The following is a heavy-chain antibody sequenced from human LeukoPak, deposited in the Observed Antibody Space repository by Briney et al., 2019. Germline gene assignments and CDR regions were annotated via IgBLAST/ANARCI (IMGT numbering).Heavy chain of an antibody. Sequence: ASVKVSCKASGYIFTGNYLHWVRQAPGQGLEWMGWLNPNSGDTRYAQKFQGRVTMTRDTSISTAYMELSSLTSDDTAVYYCTRDYSGSFGDYWGQGTLVVVSS. D-gene: IGHD6-19*01. CDR1: GYIFTGNY. CDR3: TRDYSGSFGDY. J-gene: IGHJ4*02. CDR2: LNPNSGDT. V-gene: IGHV1-2*02.